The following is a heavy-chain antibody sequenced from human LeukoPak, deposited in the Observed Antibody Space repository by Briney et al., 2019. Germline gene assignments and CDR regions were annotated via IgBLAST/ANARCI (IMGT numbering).Heavy chain of an antibody. CDR2: ISGSGGTA. J-gene: IGHJ4*02. CDR3: ARGTRVGSGDRPPDY. CDR1: GFTFSIYA. V-gene: IGHV3-23*01. D-gene: IGHD3-10*01. Sequence: PGGSLRLSCAASGFTFSIYAMSWVRQAPGKGLEWVSAISGSGGTAYYADSVKGRFTISRDNSKNTLYLQMNSLRAEDTAVYYCARGTRVGSGDRPPDYWGQGTLVTVSS.